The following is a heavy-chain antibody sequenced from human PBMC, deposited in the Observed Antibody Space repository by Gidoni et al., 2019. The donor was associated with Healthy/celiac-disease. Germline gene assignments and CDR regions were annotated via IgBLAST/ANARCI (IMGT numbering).Heavy chain of an antibody. Sequence: QVQLVQSGAEVKKPGASVKLSCKASGYTFTSYYMHWVRQAPGQGLEWMGIINPTGSSTTYAQKFQGRVTLTRDTSTSTVYMELSSLRSEDTAVYYCARGWGTSGGTFYYFYYGMDVWGQGTTVTVTS. CDR2: INPTGSST. J-gene: IGHJ6*02. CDR1: GYTFTSYY. D-gene: IGHD6-25*01. CDR3: ARGWGTSGGTFYYFYYGMDV. V-gene: IGHV1-46*01.